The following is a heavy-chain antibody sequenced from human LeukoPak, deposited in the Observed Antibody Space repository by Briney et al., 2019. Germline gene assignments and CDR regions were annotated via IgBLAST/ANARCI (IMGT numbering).Heavy chain of an antibody. J-gene: IGHJ6*02. Sequence: GGSLRLSCAASGFTVSSNYMSWVRQAPGKGLEWVSVIYSGGSTYYADSVKGRFTISRDNSKNTLYLQMNSLRAEDTAVYYRARDPRSGRRPYYYGMDVWGQGTTVTVSS. CDR3: ARDPRSGRRPYYYGMDV. CDR2: IYSGGST. V-gene: IGHV3-66*02. CDR1: GFTVSSNY. D-gene: IGHD2-15*01.